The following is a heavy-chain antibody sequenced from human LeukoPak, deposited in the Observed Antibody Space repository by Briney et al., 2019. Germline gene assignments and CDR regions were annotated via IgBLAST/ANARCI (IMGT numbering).Heavy chain of an antibody. Sequence: SQTLSLTCTVSGGSISSGGYHWSWIRQHPGKGLEWIGYIYYSGSTYYNPSLKSRVTISVDTSKNQFSLKLSSVTAADTAVYYCARLGRDGHYYGSGSPRNWFDPWGQGTLVTVSS. CDR2: IYYSGST. V-gene: IGHV4-31*03. CDR3: ARLGRDGHYYGSGSPRNWFDP. CDR1: GGSISSGGYH. J-gene: IGHJ5*02. D-gene: IGHD3-10*01.